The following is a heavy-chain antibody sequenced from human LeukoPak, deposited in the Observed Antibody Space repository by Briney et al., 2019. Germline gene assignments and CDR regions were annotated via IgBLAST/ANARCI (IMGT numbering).Heavy chain of an antibody. J-gene: IGHJ2*01. CDR1: GFTFSAYA. D-gene: IGHD3-9*01. CDR3: AKGGDILTGYYLYWYFDL. Sequence: PGGSLRLSCAASGFTFSAYAMSWVRQAPGKGLEWVSAISRSGSSTDYADSVKGRFTISRDNSKNTVYLQMNSLRPEDTAVYYCAKGGDILTGYYLYWYFDLWGRGTLVTVSS. CDR2: ISRSGSST. V-gene: IGHV3-23*01.